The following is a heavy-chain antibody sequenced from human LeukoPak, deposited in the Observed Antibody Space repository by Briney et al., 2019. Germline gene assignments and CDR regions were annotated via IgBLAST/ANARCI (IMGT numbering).Heavy chain of an antibody. J-gene: IGHJ4*02. Sequence: GGSLRLSCAASGFTFSSYSMTWVRQAPGKGLEWVSSISSSSSYIYYADSVKGRFTISRDNAKNSLYLQMNSLRAEDTAVYYCARGGGSYYVVNWGQGTLVTVSS. D-gene: IGHD1-26*01. CDR2: ISSSSSYI. CDR3: ARGGGSYYVVN. CDR1: GFTFSSYS. V-gene: IGHV3-21*01.